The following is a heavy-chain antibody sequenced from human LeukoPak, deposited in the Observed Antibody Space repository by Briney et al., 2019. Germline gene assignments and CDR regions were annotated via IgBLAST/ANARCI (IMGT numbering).Heavy chain of an antibody. Sequence: GASVKVSCKASGYTFTSYSMHWVRQAPGQGLEWMGIINPSGGSTSYAQKFQGRVTMTRDMSTSTVYMELSSLRSEDTAVYYCARDGRRYGSGAYYFDYWGQGTLVTVSS. J-gene: IGHJ4*02. CDR3: ARDGRRYGSGAYYFDY. CDR1: GYTFTSYS. D-gene: IGHD3-10*01. CDR2: INPSGGST. V-gene: IGHV1-46*01.